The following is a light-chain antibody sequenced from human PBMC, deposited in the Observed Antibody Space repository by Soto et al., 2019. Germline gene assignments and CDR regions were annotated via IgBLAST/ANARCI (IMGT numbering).Light chain of an antibody. CDR3: QQHGTSPI. CDR2: GAS. J-gene: IGKJ4*01. CDR1: QAVSSIL. V-gene: IGKV3-20*01. Sequence: EVVLTQSPGTLPLSPGERATLSCRASQAVSSILLAWYQQKPGQAPRLLIYGASSRATGLPDRFSGSGSGTDFTLTVSRLEPEDFAVYYCQQHGTSPIFGGGTKVEIK.